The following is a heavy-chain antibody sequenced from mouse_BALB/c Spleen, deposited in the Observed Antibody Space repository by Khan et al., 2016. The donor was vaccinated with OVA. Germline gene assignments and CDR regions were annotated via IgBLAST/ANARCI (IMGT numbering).Heavy chain of an antibody. CDR3: TRLAYYYDSEWFAY. CDR2: VSTGGGYT. D-gene: IGHD1-1*01. Sequence: EVQLQESGGDLVKPGGSLKLSCAASGFTFSTYGMSWVRQTPDKRLEWVATVSTGGGYTYYPDSVKGRFTISRDNAKNTLYLQMSGLKSEDTAMFYWTRLAYYYDSEWFAYWGQGTLVTVSA. V-gene: IGHV5-6*01. CDR1: GFTFSTYG. J-gene: IGHJ3*01.